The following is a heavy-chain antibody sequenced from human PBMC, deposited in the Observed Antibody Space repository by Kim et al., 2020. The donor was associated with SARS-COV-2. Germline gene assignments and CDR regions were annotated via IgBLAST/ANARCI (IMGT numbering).Heavy chain of an antibody. CDR3: ARGGGNPTLYNWFDP. D-gene: IGHD2-15*01. J-gene: IGHJ5*02. Sequence: QKFQGRVTMTRDTSISTAYMELSRLRSDDTAVYYCARGGGNPTLYNWFDPWGQGTLVTVSS. V-gene: IGHV1-2*02.